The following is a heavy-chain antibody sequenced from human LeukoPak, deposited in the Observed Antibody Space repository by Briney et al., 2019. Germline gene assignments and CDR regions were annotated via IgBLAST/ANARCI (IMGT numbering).Heavy chain of an antibody. D-gene: IGHD3-10*01. J-gene: IGHJ4*02. CDR1: GFPYTRFW. Sequence: GGSLRLSCAGSGFPYTRFWMHWLRQAPGKGLVWVSRIKVEGTTTTYADSVEGRFTISRDENTLYLQMNHLRVDDTAVYYCTRGGEEPFDYWGQGTLVTVSS. CDR3: TRGGEEPFDY. V-gene: IGHV3-74*01. CDR2: IKVEGTTT.